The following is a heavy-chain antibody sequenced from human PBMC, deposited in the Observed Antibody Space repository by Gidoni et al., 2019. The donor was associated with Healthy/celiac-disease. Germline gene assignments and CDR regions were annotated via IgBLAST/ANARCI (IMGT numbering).Heavy chain of an antibody. CDR1: GFTFRSYS. V-gene: IGHV3-48*01. J-gene: IGHJ4*02. CDR2: ISSSSSTI. D-gene: IGHD3-10*01. CDR3: ARPFAAYYGSGSPIDY. Sequence: EVQLVGSGGGLVQPGGSLRLSCAASGFTFRSYSRTWVRQARGKGLEWVSYISSSSSTIYYADSVRGRFTISRDNAKNSLYLQMNSLRAEDTAVYYCARPFAAYYGSGSPIDYWGQGTLVTVSS.